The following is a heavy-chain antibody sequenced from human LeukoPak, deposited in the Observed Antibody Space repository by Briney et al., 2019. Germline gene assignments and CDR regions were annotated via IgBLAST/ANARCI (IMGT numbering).Heavy chain of an antibody. D-gene: IGHD3-3*01. J-gene: IGHJ4*02. CDR1: GGSISRGSYY. Sequence: PSETLSLTCIVSGGSISRGSYYWSWIRQPAGKGLEWMGRIYNSGSTNYNPSLKSRVTISVDTSKNQFSLKLSSVTAADTAVYYCARVVAFGVVTRGYYFDYWGQGTLVTVSS. V-gene: IGHV4-61*02. CDR2: IYNSGST. CDR3: ARVVAFGVVTRGYYFDY.